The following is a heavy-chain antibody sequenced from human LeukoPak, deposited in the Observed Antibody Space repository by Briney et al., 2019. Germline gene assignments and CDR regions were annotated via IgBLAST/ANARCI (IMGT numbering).Heavy chain of an antibody. CDR1: GGSISSGGYY. J-gene: IGHJ4*02. D-gene: IGHD3-3*01. Sequence: SETLSLTCTVSGGSISSGGYYWSWIRQHPGKGLEWIGYIYYSGSTYYNPSLKSRVTISVDTSKNQFSLKLSSVTAADTAVYYCARHGGLYYDFWSGSREGFDYWGQGTLVTVSS. V-gene: IGHV4-31*03. CDR2: IYYSGST. CDR3: ARHGGLYYDFWSGSREGFDY.